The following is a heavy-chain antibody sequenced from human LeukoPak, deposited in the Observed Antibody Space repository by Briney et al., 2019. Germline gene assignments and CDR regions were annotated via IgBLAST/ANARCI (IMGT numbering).Heavy chain of an antibody. J-gene: IGHJ4*02. CDR2: IRSKAYGGTT. D-gene: IGHD3-16*02. Sequence: GGSLRLSCTASGFTFGDYAMSWVRQAPGKGLEWVGFIRSKAYGGTTEYAASVKGRFTISRDDSKSIAYLQMNSLKTEDTAVYYCTRSRGVWGSYRYTDYWGQGTLVTVSS. CDR1: GFTFGDYA. CDR3: TRSRGVWGSYRYTDY. V-gene: IGHV3-49*04.